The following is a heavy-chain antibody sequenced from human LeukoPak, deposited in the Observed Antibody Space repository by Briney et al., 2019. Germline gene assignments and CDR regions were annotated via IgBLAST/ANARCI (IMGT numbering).Heavy chain of an antibody. Sequence: PSETLSLTCTVSGGSISSYYWNWIRQPPGQGLEWIGYISNSGITKYNPSLKSRVTISLATSKNQFSLRLTSVTAADTAVYYCAKASVTTAVLFDSWGQGTQVAVSS. CDR3: AKASVTTAVLFDS. D-gene: IGHD4-23*01. V-gene: IGHV4-59*01. J-gene: IGHJ4*02. CDR2: ISNSGIT. CDR1: GGSISSYY.